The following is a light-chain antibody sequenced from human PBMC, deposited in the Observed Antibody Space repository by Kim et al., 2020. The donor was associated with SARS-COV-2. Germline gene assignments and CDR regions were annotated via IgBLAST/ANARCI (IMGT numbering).Light chain of an antibody. CDR3: QKYNSIPRT. Sequence: DIQMTQSPSSLSASVGDRVTITCQASRDIDTYLDWFQQKAGEAPKLLIYDAYSLETGVPSRFSGSRSGTDFTFTISSLQPEDVATYYCQKYNSIPRTFGQGTRLEIK. CDR2: DAY. CDR1: RDIDTY. J-gene: IGKJ5*01. V-gene: IGKV1-33*01.